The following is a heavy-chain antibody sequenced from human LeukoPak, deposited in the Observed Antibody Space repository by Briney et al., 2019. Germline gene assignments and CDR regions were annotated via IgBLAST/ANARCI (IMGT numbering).Heavy chain of an antibody. Sequence: GGSLRLSCAASGFTFRNYWMTWVRQAPGKGLEWVANIKQDGSEKYYVDSVKGRFTISRDNAKNSLYLQMNSLRAEDTAVYYCARDVVRGVTWFDPWGQGTLVTVSS. CDR3: ARDVVRGVTWFDP. J-gene: IGHJ5*02. D-gene: IGHD3-10*01. CDR1: GFTFRNYW. V-gene: IGHV3-7*01. CDR2: IKQDGSEK.